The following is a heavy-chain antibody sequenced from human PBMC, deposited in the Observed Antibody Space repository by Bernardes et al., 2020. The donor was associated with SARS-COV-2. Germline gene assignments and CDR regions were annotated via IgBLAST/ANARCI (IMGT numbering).Heavy chain of an antibody. J-gene: IGHJ4*02. CDR1: GYTFTSYD. D-gene: IGHD3-3*01. V-gene: IGHV1-8*01. Sequence: ASVKVSCKASGYTFTSYDINWVRQATGQGLEWMGWMNPNSGNTGYAQKFQGRVTMTRNTSISTAYMELSSLRSEDTAVYYYARAPAYDFWSGAPYGFDYWGQGSLVTVSS. CDR2: MNPNSGNT. CDR3: ARAPAYDFWSGAPYGFDY.